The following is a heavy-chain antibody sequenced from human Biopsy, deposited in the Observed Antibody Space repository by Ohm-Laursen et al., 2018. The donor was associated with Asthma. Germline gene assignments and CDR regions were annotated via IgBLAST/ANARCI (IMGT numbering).Heavy chain of an antibody. J-gene: IGHJ3*01. V-gene: IGHV1-3*04. CDR2: VNTGNGDT. CDR1: GYNFISFA. CDR3: ARTYYDFLTGQVKDVFGV. Sequence: SSVKVSCKVSGYNFISFAIHWVRQAPGQRLEWMGWVNTGNGDTKYSQKFQGRVTITRDTSASTAYMELRSLRSEGTATYYCARTYYDFLTGQVKDVFGVWGQGTMVTVSS. D-gene: IGHD3-9*01.